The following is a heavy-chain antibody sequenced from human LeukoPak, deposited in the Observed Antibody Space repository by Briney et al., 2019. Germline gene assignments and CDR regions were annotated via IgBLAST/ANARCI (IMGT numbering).Heavy chain of an antibody. CDR1: GFTFSSYG. CDR3: ARQPQTYYDFWSGYYIPLFDY. J-gene: IGHJ4*02. CDR2: IWYDGSNK. D-gene: IGHD3-3*01. V-gene: IGHV3-33*01. Sequence: AGRSLRLSCAASGFTFSSYGMHWVRQAPGKGLEGVAVIWYDGSNKYYADSVKGRFTISRDNSKNTLYLQMNSLRAEDTAVYYCARQPQTYYDFWSGYYIPLFDYWGQGTLVTVSS.